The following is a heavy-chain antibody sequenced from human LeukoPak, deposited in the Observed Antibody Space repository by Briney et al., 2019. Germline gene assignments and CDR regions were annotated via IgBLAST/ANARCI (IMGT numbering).Heavy chain of an antibody. Sequence: SETLSLTCAVYGGSFSGYYWSWIRQPPGKGLEWIGEISHSGSTNYNPSLKSRVTISVDTSKNQFSLKLSSVTAADTAVYYCARASTIVVVPADPFDYWGQGTLVTVSS. CDR1: GGSFSGYY. D-gene: IGHD2-2*01. J-gene: IGHJ4*02. CDR3: ARASTIVVVPADPFDY. CDR2: ISHSGST. V-gene: IGHV4-34*01.